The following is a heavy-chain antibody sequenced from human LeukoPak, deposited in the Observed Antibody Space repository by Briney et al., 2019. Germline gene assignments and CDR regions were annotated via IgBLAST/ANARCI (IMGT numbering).Heavy chain of an antibody. Sequence: AGGSLRLSCAASGFTFSSYAMSWVRQAPGKGLVWVSAISGSGGGTFYTDSVKGRFTISRDNSKNTLYLQMNSLRVEDTAVYYCAKIRTLAALDYWGQGTLVTVSS. J-gene: IGHJ4*02. CDR3: AKIRTLAALDY. D-gene: IGHD6-13*01. CDR1: GFTFSSYA. V-gene: IGHV3-23*01. CDR2: ISGSGGGT.